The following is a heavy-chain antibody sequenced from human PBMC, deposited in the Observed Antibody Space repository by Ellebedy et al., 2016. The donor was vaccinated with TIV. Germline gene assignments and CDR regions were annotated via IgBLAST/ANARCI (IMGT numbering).Heavy chain of an antibody. CDR3: ARESYDILTGYSSGMDV. CDR2: IYHTGNT. V-gene: IGHV4-61*03. Sequence: PGGSLRLSCSVSGGSVSSGGYFWSWIRQSPGKGLEWIGYIYHTGNTNYSPSLKSRVTISMDTSKNHFSLKLASVTAADTAVYYCARESYDILTGYSSGMDVWGQGTTVTVSS. J-gene: IGHJ6*01. CDR1: GGSVSSGGYF. D-gene: IGHD3-9*01.